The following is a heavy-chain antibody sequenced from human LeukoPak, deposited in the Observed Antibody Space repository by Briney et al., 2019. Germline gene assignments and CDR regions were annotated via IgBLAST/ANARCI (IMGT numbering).Heavy chain of an antibody. CDR1: GYTFSGYY. CDR2: INPSSGDT. J-gene: IGHJ4*02. CDR3: ANTGGHVLDY. Sequence: ASVKVSCKASGYTFSGYYINWVRQAPGQGLEWMGWINPSSGDTNSAQSFQGRITMTMDTSTDTAYMELSTLTSDDTAVYYCANTGGHVLDYWGQGTLVTVSS. D-gene: IGHD6-6*01. V-gene: IGHV1-2*02.